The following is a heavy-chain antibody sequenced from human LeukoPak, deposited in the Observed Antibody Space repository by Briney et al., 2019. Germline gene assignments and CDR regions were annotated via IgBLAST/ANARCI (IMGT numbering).Heavy chain of an antibody. CDR1: GYTFTGYY. J-gene: IGHJ4*02. Sequence: ASVKVSCKASGYTFTGYYMHWVRQAPGQGLEWMGWINPNSGGTNYAQKFQGKVTMTRDTSISTAYMELSRLRSDDTAVYYCARAFGSGYDWGDDWGYYFDYWGQGTLVTVSS. D-gene: IGHD5-12*01. V-gene: IGHV1-2*02. CDR2: INPNSGGT. CDR3: ARAFGSGYDWGDDWGYYFDY.